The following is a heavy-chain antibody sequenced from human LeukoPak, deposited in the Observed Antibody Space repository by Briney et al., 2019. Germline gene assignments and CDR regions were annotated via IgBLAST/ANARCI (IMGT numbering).Heavy chain of an antibody. Sequence: SETLSLTCTVSCGSISSYYWSWIRQPPGKGLEWIGYIYYSGSTNYNPSLKSRVTISVDTSKNQFSLKLSSVTAADTAVYYCARDSSGTYYFDYWGQGTLVTVSS. CDR3: ARDSSGTYYFDY. CDR1: CGSISSYY. J-gene: IGHJ4*02. D-gene: IGHD6-19*01. V-gene: IGHV4-59*12. CDR2: IYYSGST.